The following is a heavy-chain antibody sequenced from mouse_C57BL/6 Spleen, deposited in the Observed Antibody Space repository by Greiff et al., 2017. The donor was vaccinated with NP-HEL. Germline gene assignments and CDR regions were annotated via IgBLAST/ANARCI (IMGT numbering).Heavy chain of an antibody. D-gene: IGHD2-4*01. CDR2: INPNNGGT. CDR3: AKGGIYYDYDEMEYYAMDY. V-gene: IGHV1-22*01. Sequence: EVQLQQSGPELVKPGASVKMSCKASGYTFTDYNMHWVKQSHGKSLEWIGYINPNNGGTSYNQKFKGKATLTVNKSSSTAYMELRSLTSEDSAVYYCAKGGIYYDYDEMEYYAMDYGGQGTSVTVSS. CDR1: GYTFTDYN. J-gene: IGHJ4*01.